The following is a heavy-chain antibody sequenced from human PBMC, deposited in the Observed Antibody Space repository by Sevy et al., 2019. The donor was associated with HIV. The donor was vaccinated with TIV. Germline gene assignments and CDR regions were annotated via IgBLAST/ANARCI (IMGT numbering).Heavy chain of an antibody. V-gene: IGHV3-30*03. Sequence: GGSLRLSCAASGFTFSSHGMHWVRQAPGKGLKWVAVISYDGSYKSYGDSVKGRFTISRDDSKNTLYLQMNSLRPEDTAVYYCARDSGYSINWYPAYWGQGTLVTVSS. D-gene: IGHD6-13*01. CDR2: ISYDGSYK. CDR1: GFTFSSHG. J-gene: IGHJ4*02. CDR3: ARDSGYSINWYPAY.